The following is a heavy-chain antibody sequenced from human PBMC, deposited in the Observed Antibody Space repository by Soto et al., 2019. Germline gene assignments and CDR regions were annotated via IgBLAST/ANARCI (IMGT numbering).Heavy chain of an antibody. Sequence: GGSLRLSCAASGFTFAKHAMHWVRQAPGKGLEWVSAITGDSAFTDYAYSVKGRFTVSRDNGENSLFLQMNSLGAEDTAVYYCVEEFDRTGYYDKYYFDYWGQGALVTVSS. CDR1: GFTFAKHA. V-gene: IGHV3-9*01. D-gene: IGHD3-9*01. J-gene: IGHJ4*02. CDR2: ITGDSAFT. CDR3: VEEFDRTGYYDKYYFDY.